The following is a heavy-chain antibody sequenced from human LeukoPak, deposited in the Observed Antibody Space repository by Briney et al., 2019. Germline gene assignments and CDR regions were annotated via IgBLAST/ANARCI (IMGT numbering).Heavy chain of an antibody. Sequence: PGGSLRLSCAASGFTFSSYWMHWVRHAPGKGLAWVSRINSDGSSTNYADSVKGRFTISRDSARNTLYLQMNSLRAEDTAVYYCAREGATSYWYFDLWGRGTLVTVSS. CDR2: INSDGSST. CDR1: GFTFSSYW. D-gene: IGHD1-26*01. J-gene: IGHJ2*01. V-gene: IGHV3-74*01. CDR3: AREGATSYWYFDL.